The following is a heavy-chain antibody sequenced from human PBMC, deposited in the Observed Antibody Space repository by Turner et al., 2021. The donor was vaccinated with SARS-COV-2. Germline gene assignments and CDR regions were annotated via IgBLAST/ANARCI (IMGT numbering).Heavy chain of an antibody. J-gene: IGHJ4*02. CDR1: GYTLIELS. D-gene: IGHD2-21*02. CDR2: FVPEDGET. Sequence: QVQLVKSGAEVKKPGASVKGSCKVSGYTLIELSMHWVRQAPGKGLEWMGGFVPEDGETIYAQKFQGRVTMTEDTSTDTAYMELSSLRSEDTAVYYCATGYAYCGGDCSIHYWGQGTLVTVSS. CDR3: ATGYAYCGGDCSIHY. V-gene: IGHV1-24*01.